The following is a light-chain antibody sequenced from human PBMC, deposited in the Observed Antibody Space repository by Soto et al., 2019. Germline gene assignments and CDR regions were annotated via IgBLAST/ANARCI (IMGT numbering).Light chain of an antibody. CDR3: SSYTSDNRDYV. V-gene: IGLV2-14*01. CDR2: EVS. Sequence: QSALTQPASVSGSPGQSITISCTGSSSDVGAYTSVSWYQQHPGKAPKLMIYEVSNRPSGVSRRFSGSKSDNTASLTISGLQAEDEAHYYCSSYTSDNRDYVFGTGTKLTVL. CDR1: SSDVGAYTS. J-gene: IGLJ1*01.